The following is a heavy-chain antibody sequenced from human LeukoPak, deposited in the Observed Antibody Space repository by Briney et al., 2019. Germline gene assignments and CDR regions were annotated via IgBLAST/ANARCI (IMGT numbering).Heavy chain of an antibody. D-gene: IGHD1-26*01. CDR2: ITSYNGNT. CDR1: GYTFTSYG. J-gene: IGHJ4*02. V-gene: IGHV1-18*01. Sequence: ASVKVSCKASGYTFTSYGISWVRQAPGQGLEWMGWITSYNGNTNYAQKFQGRVTMTTDTSTSTGCMELRSLRSDDTAVYYCARDVSGSYYAYWGQGTLVTVSS. CDR3: ARDVSGSYYAY.